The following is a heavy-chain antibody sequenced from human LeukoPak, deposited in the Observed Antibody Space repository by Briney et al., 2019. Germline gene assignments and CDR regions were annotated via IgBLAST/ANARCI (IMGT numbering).Heavy chain of an antibody. CDR2: IGSSSSNK. D-gene: IGHD1-1*01. CDR3: AREELETFDY. J-gene: IGHJ4*02. V-gene: IGHV3-21*01. CDR1: GFTFSSYS. Sequence: GGSLRLSCAASGFTFSSYSMNWVRRAPGKGLEWVSSIGSSSSNKYYADSVKGRFTISRDNAKNSLYLQMNRLRAEDTAAYSCAREELETFDYWGQGTLVTVSS.